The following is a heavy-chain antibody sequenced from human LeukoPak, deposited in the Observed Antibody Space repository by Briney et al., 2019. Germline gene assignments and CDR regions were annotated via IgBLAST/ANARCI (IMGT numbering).Heavy chain of an antibody. CDR2: INWNGGST. CDR3: ARDRDYYDSSGYYYEFDY. V-gene: IGHV3-20*04. J-gene: IGHJ4*02. CDR1: GFTFDDYG. D-gene: IGHD3-22*01. Sequence: GGSLRLSCAASGFTFDDYGMSWVRQAPGKGLEWVSGINWNGGSTGYADSVKGRFTISRDNAKNSLYLQMNSLRAEDTAVYYCARDRDYYDSSGYYYEFDYWGQGTLVTVSS.